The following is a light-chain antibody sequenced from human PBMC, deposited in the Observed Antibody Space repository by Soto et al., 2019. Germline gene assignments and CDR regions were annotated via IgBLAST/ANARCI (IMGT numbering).Light chain of an antibody. CDR2: DAS. Sequence: ETVLTQSPATLSLSPGERATLSCRASQSVSSDLAWYQQNPGQAPRLLIYDASNRATGIPARFSGSGSGTDFTLTISSLEPEDFAVYYCQHRANWPLTFGGGTKVEIK. J-gene: IGKJ4*01. V-gene: IGKV3-11*01. CDR3: QHRANWPLT. CDR1: QSVSSD.